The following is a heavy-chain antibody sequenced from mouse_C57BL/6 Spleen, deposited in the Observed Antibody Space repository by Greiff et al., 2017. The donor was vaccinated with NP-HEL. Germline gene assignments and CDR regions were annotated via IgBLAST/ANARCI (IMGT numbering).Heavy chain of an antibody. CDR2: SDPRSGNT. Sequence: VKLMESGAELARPGASVKLSCKASGYTFTSYGISWVKQRTGQGLEWIGESDPRSGNTYYNEKFKGKATLTAEKSSSTAYMELRSLTSEDSAVYFCARAGYGSSYEAYWGQVTLVTVSA. D-gene: IGHD1-1*01. CDR3: ARAGYGSSYEAY. CDR1: GYTFTSYG. J-gene: IGHJ3*01. V-gene: IGHV1-81*01.